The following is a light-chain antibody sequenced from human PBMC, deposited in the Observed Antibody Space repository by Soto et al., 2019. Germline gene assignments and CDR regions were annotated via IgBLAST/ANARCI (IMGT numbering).Light chain of an antibody. CDR2: GAS. Sequence: EIVMTQSPATLSVSPGERATLSCRASQSVSSNLAWYQQKPGQAPRLLIYGASTRATGIPARFSGSGSGTAFLVTISSLQSEDFAVYYCPEYNSLPPWTFGQGTKVEIK. V-gene: IGKV3-15*01. CDR3: PEYNSLPPWT. J-gene: IGKJ1*01. CDR1: QSVSSN.